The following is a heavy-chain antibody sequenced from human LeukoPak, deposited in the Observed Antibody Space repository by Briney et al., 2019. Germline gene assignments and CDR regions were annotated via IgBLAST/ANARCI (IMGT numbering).Heavy chain of an antibody. D-gene: IGHD6-13*01. CDR1: GFTFSNAW. J-gene: IGHJ4*02. CDR3: TTTAADNEYYFDY. Sequence: GGSLRLSCAASGFTFSNAWMSWVRQAPGKGLEWVGRIKSKTDGGTTDYAAPVKGRFTISRDDSKNTLYLQMNSLKTEDTAVYYCTTTAADNEYYFDYWGQGTLVTVSS. CDR2: IKSKTDGGTT. V-gene: IGHV3-15*01.